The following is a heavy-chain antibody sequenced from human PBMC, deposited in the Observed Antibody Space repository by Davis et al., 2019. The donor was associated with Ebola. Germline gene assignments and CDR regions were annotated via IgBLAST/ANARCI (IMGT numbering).Heavy chain of an antibody. J-gene: IGHJ4*02. D-gene: IGHD4-17*01. Sequence: GESLKISCAASGFTFSDYYMSWIRQAPGKGLEWVSYISSSGNTIYYADSVKGRFTISRDNSKNTLYLQMNSLRAEDTAVYYCAARTVADYWGQGTLVTVSS. V-gene: IGHV3-11*04. CDR1: GFTFSDYY. CDR2: ISSSGNTI. CDR3: AARTVADY.